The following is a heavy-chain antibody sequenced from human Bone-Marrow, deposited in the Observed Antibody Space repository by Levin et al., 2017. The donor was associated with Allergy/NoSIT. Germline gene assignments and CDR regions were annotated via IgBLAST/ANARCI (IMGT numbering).Heavy chain of an antibody. CDR2: ISAYFGYT. J-gene: IGHJ4*02. CDR1: GYAFSDYM. CDR3: VRGITSGSHAGAPVVDY. D-gene: IGHD1-26*01. Sequence: ASVKVSCKTSGYAFSDYMITWVRQAPGQGPEWMGSISAYFGYTKYPQKVQDRVTLTTDKSTSTAYMDLRRLTSEDTAVYYCVRGITSGSHAGAPVVDYWGQGTLVTVSS. V-gene: IGHV1-18*01.